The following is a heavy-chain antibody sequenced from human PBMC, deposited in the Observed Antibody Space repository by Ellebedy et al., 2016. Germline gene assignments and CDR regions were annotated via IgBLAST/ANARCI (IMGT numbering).Heavy chain of an antibody. CDR2: IYYSGST. J-gene: IGHJ3*02. CDR3: AREAYNWNQLGAFDI. Sequence: SETLSLTXTVSGGSISSGDYYWSWIRQPPGKGLEWIGYIYYSGSTYYNPSLKSRVTISVDTSKNQFSLKLSSVTAADTAVYYCAREAYNWNQLGAFDIWGQGTMVTVSS. D-gene: IGHD1-20*01. CDR1: GGSISSGDYY. V-gene: IGHV4-30-4*01.